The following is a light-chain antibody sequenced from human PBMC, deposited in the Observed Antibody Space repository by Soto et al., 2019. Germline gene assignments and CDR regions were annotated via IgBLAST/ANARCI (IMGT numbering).Light chain of an antibody. CDR1: SSDVGGYNY. CDR3: CSYAGSLVV. CDR2: DVS. Sequence: QSVLTQPRSVSGSPGQSVTISCTGTSSDVGGYNYVSWYQQHPGKAPKLMIYDVSKRPSGVPDRFSGTKSGNTASLTISGLAADDEADYYCCSYAGSLVVFGGGTKLTVL. J-gene: IGLJ2*01. V-gene: IGLV2-11*01.